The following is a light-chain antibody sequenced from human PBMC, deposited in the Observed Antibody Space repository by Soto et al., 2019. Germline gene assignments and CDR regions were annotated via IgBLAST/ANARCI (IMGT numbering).Light chain of an antibody. CDR2: GAS. CDR1: QSVSYY. CDR3: QHYGRSPIT. Sequence: EIVLTQSPGTLSLSPGERATLSCRASQSVSYYLAWYQHKPGQAPRLLISGASSRATGIQDRFSGSGSATDFTLTISRLEPEDFALYYCQHYGRSPITFGRGTRLEIK. V-gene: IGKV3-20*01. J-gene: IGKJ5*01.